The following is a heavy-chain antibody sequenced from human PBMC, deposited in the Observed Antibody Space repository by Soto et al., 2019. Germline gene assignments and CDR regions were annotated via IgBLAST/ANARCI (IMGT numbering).Heavy chain of an antibody. CDR3: TTLASGHFDS. J-gene: IGHJ4*02. D-gene: IGHD2-8*02. CDR2: VFSSGTT. V-gene: IGHV4-39*01. CDR1: GGSISSPSYN. Sequence: QLRESGPGLLKPSETLSLTCNVSGGSISSPSYNWGWVRQPPGTGPEWIGTVFSSGTTQYNPSLRSRRAMSVDTSKSQVSLTLTSVTAADTAVYYCTTLASGHFDSWGQGAQISVTS.